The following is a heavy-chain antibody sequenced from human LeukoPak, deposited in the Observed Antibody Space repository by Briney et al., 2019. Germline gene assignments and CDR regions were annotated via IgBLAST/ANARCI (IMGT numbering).Heavy chain of an antibody. CDR3: ARGRAGSTYGRGAFDV. CDR1: GGSFSGYY. V-gene: IGHV4-34*01. CDR2: INHSGST. J-gene: IGHJ3*01. D-gene: IGHD1-1*01. Sequence: ASETLSLTCAVYGGSFSGYYWSWIRQPPGKGLEWIGEINHSGSTNYNPSLKSRVTISVDTSKNRFSLKLSSVTAADTAVYYCARGRAGSTYGRGAFDVCGQGTMVTVSS.